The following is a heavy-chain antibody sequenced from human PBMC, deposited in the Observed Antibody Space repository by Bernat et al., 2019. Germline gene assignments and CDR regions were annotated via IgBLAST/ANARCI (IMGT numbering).Heavy chain of an antibody. CDR3: ARLGSSWSFDY. D-gene: IGHD6-13*01. Sequence: VQLVESGGGVVQPGRSLRLSCAASGFTFNNYGMHWVRQVPGKGLEWVAVIWYDGNNKYYADSVKGRFTISRDNSKNTLYLQMNSLGAEDTAVYYCARLGSSWSFDYWGQGTLVTVSS. V-gene: IGHV3-33*01. CDR2: IWYDGNNK. J-gene: IGHJ4*02. CDR1: GFTFNNYG.